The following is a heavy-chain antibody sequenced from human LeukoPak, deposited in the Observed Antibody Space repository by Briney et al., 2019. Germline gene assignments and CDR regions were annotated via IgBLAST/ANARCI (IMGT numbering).Heavy chain of an antibody. CDR3: ARDSLVRGVTTPGVDP. CDR2: ISSTGGAK. D-gene: IGHD3-10*01. Sequence: PGGSLRLSCAASGFTFSSYEMNWVRQAPGKGLEWVSYISSTGGAKHYADSVKGRFTISRDNAKNSLYLQMNTLRAEDTAVYYCARDSLVRGVTTPGVDPWGQGTPVTVSS. V-gene: IGHV3-48*03. J-gene: IGHJ5*02. CDR1: GFTFSSYE.